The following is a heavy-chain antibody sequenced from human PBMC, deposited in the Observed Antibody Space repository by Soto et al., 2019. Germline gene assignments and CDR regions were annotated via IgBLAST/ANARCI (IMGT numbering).Heavy chain of an antibody. CDR1: GYTFASYA. J-gene: IGHJ4*02. Sequence: QVQLVQSGAEVKKPGASVKVSCKASGYTFASYAISWMRQAPGQGLEWMGWISAYNGNTNYAQKLQGRVTMTTDTSACTAYMELRRLRSDDTAVHYCARDPPPPDYWGQGTLVTVSS. CDR2: ISAYNGNT. CDR3: ARDPPPPDY. V-gene: IGHV1-18*01.